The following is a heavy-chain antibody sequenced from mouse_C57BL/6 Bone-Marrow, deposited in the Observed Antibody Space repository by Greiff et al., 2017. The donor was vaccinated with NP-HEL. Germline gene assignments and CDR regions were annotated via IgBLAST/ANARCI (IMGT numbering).Heavy chain of an antibody. D-gene: IGHD2-5*01. CDR2: IDPSDSYT. Sequence: VQLQQPGAELVMPGASVKLSCKASGYTFTSYWMHWVKQRPGQGLEWIGEIDPSDSYTNYNQKFKGKSTLTVDKSSSTAYMQLSSLTSEDSAVYYCATAYYSNYGYWGQGTTLTVSS. V-gene: IGHV1-69*01. J-gene: IGHJ2*01. CDR1: GYTFTSYW. CDR3: ATAYYSNYGY.